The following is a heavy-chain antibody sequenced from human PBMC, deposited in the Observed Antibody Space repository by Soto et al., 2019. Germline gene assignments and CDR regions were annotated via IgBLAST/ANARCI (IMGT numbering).Heavy chain of an antibody. D-gene: IGHD6-19*01. V-gene: IGHV3-30*18. J-gene: IGHJ4*02. Sequence: VQLVESGGGVVQPGRSLRLSCAASGFTFSDYAMHWVRQAPGKGLEWVAVVSHDGRNTHYADSVKGRFTISRDSSKNTVSMEMTSMRAEDTAVYYCAKGGRQWLVTSDFNYWGQGALVTVSS. CDR3: AKGGRQWLVTSDFNY. CDR1: GFTFSDYA. CDR2: VSHDGRNT.